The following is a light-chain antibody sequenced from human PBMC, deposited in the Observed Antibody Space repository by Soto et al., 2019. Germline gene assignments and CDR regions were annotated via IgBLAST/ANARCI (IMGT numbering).Light chain of an antibody. CDR3: SSRAGSAPYV. J-gene: IGLJ1*01. Sequence: QSALTQPPSASGCPGQSVTISCTGASSDVGGYNYVSWYQQHPGKAPKLMVYEVTKRPSGVPDRFSGSKSGNTASLTVSGLQADDEADYYCSSRAGSAPYVFGTGTKVTVL. CDR1: SSDVGGYNY. V-gene: IGLV2-8*01. CDR2: EVT.